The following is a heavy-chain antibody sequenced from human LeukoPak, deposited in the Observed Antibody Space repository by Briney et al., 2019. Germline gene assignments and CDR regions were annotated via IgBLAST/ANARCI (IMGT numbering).Heavy chain of an antibody. CDR2: INPSGGGT. D-gene: IGHD2-8*01. CDR1: GYSLTTYY. Sequence: ASVKVSCKASGYSLTTYYMHWVRQAPGQGLEWMAIINPSGGGTKYAQKFQGRVTMTRDTPTNTVYMELSSLRTEDTAVYYCASVYLYGMDVWGQGTTVTVSS. CDR3: ASVYLYGMDV. J-gene: IGHJ6*02. V-gene: IGHV1-46*01.